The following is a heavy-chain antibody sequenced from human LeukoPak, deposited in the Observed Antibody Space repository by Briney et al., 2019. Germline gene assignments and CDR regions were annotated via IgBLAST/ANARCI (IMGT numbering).Heavy chain of an antibody. CDR2: ISYDGSNK. V-gene: IGHV3-30*04. CDR1: GFPFSSYA. Sequence: GSLRLSCAASGFPFSSYAMHWVRQAPGKGLEWVAVISYDGSNKYYADSVRGRFTISRDNSKNTLYLQMNSLRAEDTAVYYCARGNTYGMDVWGQGTTVTVSS. CDR3: ARGNTYGMDV. J-gene: IGHJ6*02.